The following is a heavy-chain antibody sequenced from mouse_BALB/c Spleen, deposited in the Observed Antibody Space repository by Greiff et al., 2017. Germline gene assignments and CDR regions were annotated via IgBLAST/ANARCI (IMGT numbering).Heavy chain of an antibody. D-gene: IGHD1-2*01. V-gene: IGHV1-69*01. J-gene: IGHJ2*01. CDR3: ASHYYGYGY. CDR2: IDTSDSYT. Sequence: VQLQQPGAELVMPGASVKMSCKASGYTFTDYWMHWVKQRPGQGLEWIGAIDTSDSYTSYNQKFKGKATLTVDESSSTAYMQLSSLTSADSAVYYCASHYYGYGYWGQGTTLTVSS. CDR1: GYTFTDYW.